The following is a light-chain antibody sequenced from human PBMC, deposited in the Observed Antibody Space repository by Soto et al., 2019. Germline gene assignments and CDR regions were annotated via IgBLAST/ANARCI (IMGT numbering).Light chain of an antibody. J-gene: IGKJ3*01. CDR3: QQRSNWPGT. CDR2: GAS. V-gene: IGKV3-15*01. CDR1: QNVNTN. Sequence: EIVMTQSPATLSVSPGERATLFCRASQNVNTNLAWYQQRPGQAPRLLIYGASTRATGIPARFSGSGSGTEFTLIISGLQSEDLAVYYCQQRSNWPGTFGPGTKVDIK.